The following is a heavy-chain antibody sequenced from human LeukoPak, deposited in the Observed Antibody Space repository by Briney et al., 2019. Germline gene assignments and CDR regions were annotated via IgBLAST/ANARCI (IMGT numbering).Heavy chain of an antibody. CDR1: GGSISSGSYY. V-gene: IGHV4-61*02. CDR2: VYTSGST. J-gene: IGHJ4*02. Sequence: PSETLSLTCTVSGGSISSGSYYWSWIRQPAGKGLEWLGRVYTSGSTNYNPSLKSRVTISVDTSKNQFSLKLSSVTAADTAVYYCAKGYCSGGSCYFDYWGQGTLVTVSS. D-gene: IGHD2-15*01. CDR3: AKGYCSGGSCYFDY.